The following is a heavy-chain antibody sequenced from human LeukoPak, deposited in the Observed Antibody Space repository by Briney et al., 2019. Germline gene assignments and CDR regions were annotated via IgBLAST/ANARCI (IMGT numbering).Heavy chain of an antibody. D-gene: IGHD2-2*01. CDR1: GGSISSYY. CDR3: ARDMNVVVPAAIGDWFDP. Sequence: SETLSLTCTVSGGSISSYYWSWIRQPAGKGLEWIGRIYTSGSANYNPSLKSRVTMSVDTSKNQFSLKLSSVTAADTAVYYCARDMNVVVPAAIGDWFDPWGQGTLVTVSS. J-gene: IGHJ5*02. V-gene: IGHV4-4*07. CDR2: IYTSGSA.